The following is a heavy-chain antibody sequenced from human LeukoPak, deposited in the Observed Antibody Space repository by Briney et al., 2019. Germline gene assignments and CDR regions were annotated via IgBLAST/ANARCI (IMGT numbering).Heavy chain of an antibody. J-gene: IGHJ6*03. Sequence: PSETLSLTCTVSGGSISSGDYYWSWIRQPPWKGLEWVGYIYYSGSTYYNPSLKSRVTISVDTSKNQFSLKLSSVTAADTAVYYCARVSWGKLWWPFMDVWGKGTTVTVSS. CDR1: GGSISSGDYY. D-gene: IGHD5-18*01. CDR3: ARVSWGKLWWPFMDV. V-gene: IGHV4-30-4*08. CDR2: IYYSGST.